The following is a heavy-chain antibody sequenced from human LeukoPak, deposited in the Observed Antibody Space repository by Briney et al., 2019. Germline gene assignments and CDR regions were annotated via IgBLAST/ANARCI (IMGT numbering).Heavy chain of an antibody. J-gene: IGHJ4*02. Sequence: GGSLRLSCAASGFDFSGYGMHWVRQAPGKGLEWVAVISYDGSNKYYADSLKGRFTISRDNSKNTLYLQMDSLRAEDTAVYYCVKDYDIFTGYSNGYYFDYWGQGTLVTVSS. CDR1: GFDFSGYG. D-gene: IGHD3-9*01. CDR2: ISYDGSNK. CDR3: VKDYDIFTGYSNGYYFDY. V-gene: IGHV3-30*18.